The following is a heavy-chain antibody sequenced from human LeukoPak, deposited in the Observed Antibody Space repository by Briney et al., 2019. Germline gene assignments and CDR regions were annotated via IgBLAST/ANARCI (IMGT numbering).Heavy chain of an antibody. Sequence: GGSLRLSCAASGFTFNSYAMHWVRQAPGKGLEWVAVISSDGSNNYYADSVKGRFTISRDNSKDTLYLQVNSLRAEDTAVYYCARDRYSSGWYGDFDCWGQGTLVTVSS. J-gene: IGHJ4*02. V-gene: IGHV3-30-3*01. CDR1: GFTFNSYA. CDR2: ISSDGSNN. D-gene: IGHD6-19*01. CDR3: ARDRYSSGWYGDFDC.